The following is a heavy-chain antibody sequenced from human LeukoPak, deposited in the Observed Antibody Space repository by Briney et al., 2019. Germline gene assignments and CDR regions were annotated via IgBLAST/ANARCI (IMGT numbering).Heavy chain of an antibody. CDR1: GFTFSSYG. J-gene: IGHJ5*02. Sequence: GGSLRLSCAASGFTFSSYGMHWVRQAPGKGLEWVAFIRYDGSNKYYADSVKGRFTISRDNSKKTLYLQMNSLRAEDTAVYYCAKDAGLYSSGWYTNWFDPWGQGTLVTVSS. V-gene: IGHV3-30*02. CDR3: AKDAGLYSSGWYTNWFDP. CDR2: IRYDGSNK. D-gene: IGHD6-19*01.